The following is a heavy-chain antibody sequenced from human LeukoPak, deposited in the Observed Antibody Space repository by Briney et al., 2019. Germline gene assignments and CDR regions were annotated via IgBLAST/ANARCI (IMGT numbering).Heavy chain of an antibody. CDR3: AKRGEDYYDSSGYYLGFDY. J-gene: IGHJ4*02. V-gene: IGHV3-23*01. D-gene: IGHD3-22*01. CDR2: MSGSGGST. CDR1: EFTFSSYA. Sequence: PGGSLRLSCVASEFTFSSYAMNWVRQAPGKWLEWVSAMSGSGGSTYYADSVKGRFTISRDNSKNTLYLQMNSLRAEDTAVYYCAKRGEDYYDSSGYYLGFDYWGQGTLVTVSS.